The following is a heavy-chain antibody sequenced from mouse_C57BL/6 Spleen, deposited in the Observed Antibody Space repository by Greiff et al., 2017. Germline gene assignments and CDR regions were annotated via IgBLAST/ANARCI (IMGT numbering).Heavy chain of an antibody. CDR1: GFTFSDYG. Sequence: DVKLVESGGGLVKPGGSLKLSCAASGFTFSDYGMHWVRQAPEKGLEWVAYISSGSSTIYYADTVKGRFTISRDNAKNTLFLQMTSLRSEDTAMYYCARGGIYDDYFDYWGQGTTLTVSS. J-gene: IGHJ2*01. CDR2: ISSGSSTI. V-gene: IGHV5-17*01. D-gene: IGHD2-12*01. CDR3: ARGGIYDDYFDY.